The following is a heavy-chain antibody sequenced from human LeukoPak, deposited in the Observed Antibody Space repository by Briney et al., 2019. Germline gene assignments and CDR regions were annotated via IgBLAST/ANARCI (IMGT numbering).Heavy chain of an antibody. CDR2: INQDGSEK. CDR1: GYRLRNNR. J-gene: IGHJ3*01. Sequence: RGSLRLSCAPPGYRLRNNRMSWVRHAPGKGLERGANINQDGSEKYYVDSVKGRFTITRDNAKSSLYLQMSSLRAEDTAIYYCARDRVGDSDAFDVWGQGTVVTVSS. CDR3: ARDRVGDSDAFDV. D-gene: IGHD2-21*01. V-gene: IGHV3-7*01.